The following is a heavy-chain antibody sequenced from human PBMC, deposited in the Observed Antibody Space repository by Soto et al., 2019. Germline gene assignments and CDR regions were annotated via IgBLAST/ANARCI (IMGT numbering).Heavy chain of an antibody. V-gene: IGHV3-15*01. CDR2: IKSKTDAGTT. D-gene: IGHD2-21*02. CDR1: GFTFSNAW. CDR3: TTEIVVVTFSGWFDP. J-gene: IGHJ5*02. Sequence: EVQLVESGGGLVKPGGSLRLSCAASGFTFSNAWMSWVRQAPGKGLEWVGRIKSKTDAGTTDYAATVTGRFTISRADSKNTLYLQMNSLKNEDTAVYYCTTEIVVVTFSGWFDPWGQGTLVTVSS.